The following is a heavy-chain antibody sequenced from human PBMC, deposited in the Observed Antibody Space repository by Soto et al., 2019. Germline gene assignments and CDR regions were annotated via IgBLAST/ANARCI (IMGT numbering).Heavy chain of an antibody. V-gene: IGHV1-69*01. J-gene: IGHJ3*02. D-gene: IGHD5-12*01. CDR3: AGEVEMATNEGAFDI. CDR2: IIPIFGTA. Sequence: QVQLVQSGAEVKKPGSSVKVSCKASGGTFSSYAISCVRQAPGQGLEWMGGIIPIFGTANYAQKFQGRVKITADESTSTAYMELSSLRSEDTAVYYCAGEVEMATNEGAFDIWSQGTMVTVSS. CDR1: GGTFSSYA.